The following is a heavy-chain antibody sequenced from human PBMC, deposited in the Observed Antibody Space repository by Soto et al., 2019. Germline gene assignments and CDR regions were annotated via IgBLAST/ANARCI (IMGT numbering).Heavy chain of an antibody. CDR1: GYDFTTYG. CDR2: ISAHNGNT. CDR3: ARGRYGDY. V-gene: IGHV1-18*01. J-gene: IGHJ4*02. D-gene: IGHD1-1*01. Sequence: QVHLVQSGAEVKKSGASVKVSCKGSGYDFTTYGITWVRQAPGQGLEWMAWISAHNGNTDYAQKLQGRVTVTRDTSTSTAYMERRSLRSDDTAVYYCARGRYGDYWGQGALVTVYS.